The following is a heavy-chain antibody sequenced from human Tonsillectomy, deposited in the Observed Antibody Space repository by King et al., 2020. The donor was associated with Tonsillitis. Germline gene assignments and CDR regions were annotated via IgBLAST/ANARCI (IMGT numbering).Heavy chain of an antibody. Sequence: VQLVESGGGLVKPGGSLRLSCAASGFTFSNAWMNWVRQAPGKGLEWVGRIKSKTDVGTTDYAAPGKGRFTISRDDSKKPLYRQLNSLKTEDTDVYYGTTDRPRYDFWSGYYTFGAFDIWRQGTMVTVSS. CDR2: IKSKTDVGTT. V-gene: IGHV3-15*07. D-gene: IGHD3-3*01. CDR1: GFTFSNAW. J-gene: IGHJ3*02. CDR3: TTDRPRYDFWSGYYTFGAFDI.